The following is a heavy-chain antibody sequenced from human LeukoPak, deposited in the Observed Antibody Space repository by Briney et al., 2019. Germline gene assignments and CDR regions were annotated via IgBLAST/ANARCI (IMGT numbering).Heavy chain of an antibody. V-gene: IGHV4-39*01. CDR2: IYYSGSA. D-gene: IGHD6-6*01. CDR1: GGSISSSSYY. Sequence: ASETLSLTCTVSGGSISSSSYYWGWIRQAPGKGLEWIGSIYYSGSAYYNPSLKSRVTITVDTSKNQFSLKLSSVTAADTSIYYCARRRITARRSDAFDIWGQGTMVTVSS. CDR3: ARRRITARRSDAFDI. J-gene: IGHJ3*02.